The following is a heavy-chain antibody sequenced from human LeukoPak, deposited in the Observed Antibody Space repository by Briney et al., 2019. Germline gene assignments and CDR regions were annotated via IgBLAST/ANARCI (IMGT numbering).Heavy chain of an antibody. J-gene: IGHJ3*02. CDR3: EREQQLVRSFDI. V-gene: IGHV3-53*01. Sequence: GGSLRLSCAASGFTVSSNYMSWVRQAPGKGLEWVSVIYSGGSTYYADSVKGRFTISRDNSKNTLYLQMNSLRAEDTAVYYCEREQQLVRSFDIWGQGTMVTVSS. D-gene: IGHD6-13*01. CDR1: GFTVSSNY. CDR2: IYSGGST.